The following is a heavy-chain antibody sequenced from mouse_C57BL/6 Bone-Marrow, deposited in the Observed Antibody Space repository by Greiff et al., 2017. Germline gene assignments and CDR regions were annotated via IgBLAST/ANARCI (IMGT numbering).Heavy chain of an antibody. Sequence: VQRVESDAELVKPGASVKISCKVSGYTFTDHTIHWMKQRPEQGLEWIGYIYPRDGSTKYNEKFKGKATLTADKSSSTAYMQLNSLTSEDSAVYFCARGDYGTQDAMDYWGQGTSVTVSS. CDR3: ARGDYGTQDAMDY. D-gene: IGHD1-1*01. J-gene: IGHJ4*01. CDR1: GYTFTDHT. V-gene: IGHV1-78*01. CDR2: IYPRDGST.